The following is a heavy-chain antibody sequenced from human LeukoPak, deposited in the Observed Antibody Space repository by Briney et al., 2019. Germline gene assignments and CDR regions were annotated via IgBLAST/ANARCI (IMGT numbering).Heavy chain of an antibody. CDR3: TTARRLIWFGDQSRDNWFDP. D-gene: IGHD3-10*01. CDR2: IKSKTDGGTT. V-gene: IGHV3-15*01. Sequence: GGSLRLSCAASGFTFSNAWMSWVRQAPGKGLEWVGRIKSKTDGGTTDYAAPVKGRFTISRDDSKNTLYLKMNSMKAEDTAVYYCTTARRLIWFGDQSRDNWFDPWGQGTLVTVSS. J-gene: IGHJ5*02. CDR1: GFTFSNAW.